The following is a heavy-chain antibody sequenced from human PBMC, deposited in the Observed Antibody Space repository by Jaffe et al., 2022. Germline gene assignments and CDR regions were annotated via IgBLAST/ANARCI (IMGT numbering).Heavy chain of an antibody. J-gene: IGHJ5*02. V-gene: IGHV3-23*01. Sequence: EVQLLESGGGLVQPGGSLRLSCAASGFTFSSYAMSWVRQAPGKGLEWVSAISGSGGSTYYADSVKGRFTISRDNSKNTLYLQMNSLRAEDTAVYYCAKDRVRFLEWFGTGPNWFDPWGQGTLVTVSS. CDR1: GFTFSSYA. CDR2: ISGSGGST. CDR3: AKDRVRFLEWFGTGPNWFDP. D-gene: IGHD3-3*01.